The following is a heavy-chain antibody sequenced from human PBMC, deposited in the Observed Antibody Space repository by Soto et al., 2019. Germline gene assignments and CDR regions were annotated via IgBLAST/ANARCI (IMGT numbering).Heavy chain of an antibody. J-gene: IGHJ4*02. CDR2: INHSGST. D-gene: IGHD5-12*01. CDR3: ARGERGYDSSYYFDY. Sequence: SETLSLTCAVYGGSFSGYYWSWIRQPPGKGLEWIGEINHSGSTNYNPSLKSRVTISVDTSKNQFSLKLSSVTAADTAVYYCARGERGYDSSYYFDYWGQGTLVTVSS. CDR1: GGSFSGYY. V-gene: IGHV4-34*01.